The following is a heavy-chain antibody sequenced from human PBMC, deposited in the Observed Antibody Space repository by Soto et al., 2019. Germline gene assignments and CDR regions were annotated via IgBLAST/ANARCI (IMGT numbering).Heavy chain of an antibody. CDR2: IYYSGST. V-gene: IGHV4-39*01. CDR1: GGSISSSSYY. D-gene: IGHD6-13*01. CDR3: ARRIAAAGNNWFDP. J-gene: IGHJ5*02. Sequence: PSETLSLTCTVSGGSISSSSYYWGWIRQPPGKGLEWIGSIYYSGSTYYNPSLKSRVTISVDTSKNQFSLKLSSVTAADTAVYYCARRIAAAGNNWFDPWGQGTLVTVS.